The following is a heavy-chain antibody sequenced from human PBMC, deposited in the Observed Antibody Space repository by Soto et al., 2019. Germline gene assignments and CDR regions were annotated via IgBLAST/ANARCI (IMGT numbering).Heavy chain of an antibody. D-gene: IGHD4-17*01. CDR2: IYYSGST. CDR3: ARSGGYGDYYFAY. J-gene: IGHJ4*02. V-gene: IGHV4-31*03. CDR1: GGSISSGGYY. Sequence: SETLSLTCTVSGGSISSGGYYWSWIRQHPGKGLEWIGYIYYSGSTYYNPSLKSRVTISVDTSKNQFSLKLSSVTAADTAVYYCARSGGYGDYYFAYWGQGTLVTVSS.